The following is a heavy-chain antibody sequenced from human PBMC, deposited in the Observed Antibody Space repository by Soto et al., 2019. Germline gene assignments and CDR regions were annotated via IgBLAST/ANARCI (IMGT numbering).Heavy chain of an antibody. V-gene: IGHV1-8*01. CDR3: ARGPLLGYYYDSIIA. Sequence: ASVKVSCKASGYTLTSYDINWVLQATGQGLEWMGWMNPNSGNTGYAQKFQGRVTMTRNTSISTAYMELSSLRSEDTAVYYCARGPLLGYYYDSIIAWGQGTLVTVSS. D-gene: IGHD3-22*01. J-gene: IGHJ5*02. CDR1: GYTLTSYD. CDR2: MNPNSGNT.